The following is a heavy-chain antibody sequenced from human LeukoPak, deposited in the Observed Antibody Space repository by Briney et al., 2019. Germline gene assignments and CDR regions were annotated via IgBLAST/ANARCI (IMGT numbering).Heavy chain of an antibody. Sequence: PSETLSLTCAVHGGSFSGYYWSWIRQPPGKGLEWIGEINHSGSTNYNPSLKSRVTISVDTSKNQFSLKLSSVTAADTAVYYCARGQLRIVGATNFDYWGQGTLVTVSS. CDR2: INHSGST. CDR3: ARGQLRIVGATNFDY. CDR1: GGSFSGYY. D-gene: IGHD1-26*01. J-gene: IGHJ4*02. V-gene: IGHV4-34*01.